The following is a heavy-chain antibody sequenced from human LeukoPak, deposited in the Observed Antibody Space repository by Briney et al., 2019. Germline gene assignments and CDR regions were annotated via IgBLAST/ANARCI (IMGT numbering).Heavy chain of an antibody. CDR3: AKGQAGYFDY. CDR2: IRYDGSNK. Sequence: SGGSLTLSCAASGFTFSSYGMHWVRQAPGKGLEWVAFIRYDGSNKYYADSVKGRFTISRDNSKNTLYLQMNSLRAEDTAVYYSAKGQAGYFDYWGQGTLVTVSS. V-gene: IGHV3-30*02. CDR1: GFTFSSYG. J-gene: IGHJ4*02. D-gene: IGHD6-25*01.